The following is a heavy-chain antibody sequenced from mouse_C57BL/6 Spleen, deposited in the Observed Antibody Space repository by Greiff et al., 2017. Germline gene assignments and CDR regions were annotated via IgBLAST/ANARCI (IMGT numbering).Heavy chain of an antibody. D-gene: IGHD4-1*01. CDR2: INPNNGGT. Sequence: EVQLQQSGPELVKPGASVKISCKASGYTFTDYYMNWVKQSHGKSLEWIGDINPNNGGTSYNQKFKGKATLTVDKSSSTAYMELRSLTSEDSAVYYCAREELGLGMDYWGQGTSVTVSS. CDR3: AREELGLGMDY. V-gene: IGHV1-26*01. CDR1: GYTFTDYY. J-gene: IGHJ4*01.